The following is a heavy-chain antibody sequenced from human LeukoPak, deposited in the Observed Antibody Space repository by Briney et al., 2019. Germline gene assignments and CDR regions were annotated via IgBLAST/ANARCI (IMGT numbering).Heavy chain of an antibody. D-gene: IGHD6-13*01. CDR1: GYTFTNYG. Sequence: VKVSCKASGYTFTNYGITWVRQAPGQGLEWMGWISAHNGNTNYAQKVQGRVTMTTDTSTSTAYMELRSLRSDDTAVYYCARELKMGYSSSYWFDPWGQGTLVTVSS. CDR2: ISAHNGNT. CDR3: ARELKMGYSSSYWFDP. V-gene: IGHV1-18*01. J-gene: IGHJ5*02.